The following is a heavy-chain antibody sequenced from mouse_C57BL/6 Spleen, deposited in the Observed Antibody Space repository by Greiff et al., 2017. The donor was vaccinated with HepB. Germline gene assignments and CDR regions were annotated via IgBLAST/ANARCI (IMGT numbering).Heavy chain of an antibody. V-gene: IGHV10-1*01. D-gene: IGHD1-1*01. Sequence: EVQLVESGGGLVQPKGSLKLSCAASGFSFNTYAMNWVRQAPGKGLEWVARIRSKSNNYATYYADSVKDRFTIARDDSESMLYLQMNNLKTEDTAMYYCVRWRGTTEGYAMDYWGQGTSVTVSS. J-gene: IGHJ4*01. CDR1: GFSFNTYA. CDR3: VRWRGTTEGYAMDY. CDR2: IRSKSNNYAT.